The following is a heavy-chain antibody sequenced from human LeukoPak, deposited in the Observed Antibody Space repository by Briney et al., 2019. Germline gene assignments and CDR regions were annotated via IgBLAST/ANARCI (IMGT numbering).Heavy chain of an antibody. Sequence: GGSLRLSCAASGFTFSDHHMSWIRQAPGKGLEWVSHISRNSIYTNYADSVKGRFTISRDNAKNSLSLQMNSLRAEDTAVYYCAKDYYDYVWGSYDAFDIWGQGTMVTVS. J-gene: IGHJ3*02. V-gene: IGHV3-11*03. CDR3: AKDYYDYVWGSYDAFDI. CDR2: ISRNSIYT. D-gene: IGHD3-16*01. CDR1: GFTFSDHH.